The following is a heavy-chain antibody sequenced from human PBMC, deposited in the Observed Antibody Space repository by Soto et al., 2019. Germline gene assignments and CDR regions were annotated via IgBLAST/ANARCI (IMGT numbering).Heavy chain of an antibody. D-gene: IGHD5-18*01. CDR1: GFSFSSFA. J-gene: IGHJ4*02. CDR2: ISDDGASI. V-gene: IGHV3-48*03. Sequence: PGGSLRLSCEASGFSFSSFAMNWVRQAPGRGLEWVSYISDDGASIYYADSLKGRFTISRDNAKNSLSLQMNNLRAEDTAVYYCARENSVQAWLHHFDHWGLGTLVPSPQ. CDR3: ARENSVQAWLHHFDH.